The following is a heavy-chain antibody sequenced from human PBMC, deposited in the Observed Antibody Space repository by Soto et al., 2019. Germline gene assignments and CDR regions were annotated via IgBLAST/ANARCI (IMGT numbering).Heavy chain of an antibody. V-gene: IGHV1-8*01. CDR1: TYTFTNYD. CDR2: MNPTNGNT. CDR3: AKGPRTWGVDY. J-gene: IGHJ4*02. Sequence: QVQLVQSGAEVKKPGASVKVSCKASTYTFTNYDINWFRQATGQGLEWMGWMNPTNGNTGDAQNCQGRVTMTRGTSINTDNVELSSVKSEETAVYYCAKGPRTWGVDYWGQGTLVTVSS. D-gene: IGHD7-27*01.